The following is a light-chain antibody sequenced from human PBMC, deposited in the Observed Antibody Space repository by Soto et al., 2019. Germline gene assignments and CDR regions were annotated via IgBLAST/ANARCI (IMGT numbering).Light chain of an antibody. CDR2: GAS. V-gene: IGKV3-20*01. CDR3: QQFDSSPRT. CDR1: QSVNNY. Sequence: EIVWTQSPATLSLSPGERATLSCRASQSVNNYLAWYQQRPGQAPRLLIYGASSRATGIPDRFSGSGSGTDFTLTISRLEPEDFAVYYCQQFDSSPRTFGQGTKVEIK. J-gene: IGKJ1*01.